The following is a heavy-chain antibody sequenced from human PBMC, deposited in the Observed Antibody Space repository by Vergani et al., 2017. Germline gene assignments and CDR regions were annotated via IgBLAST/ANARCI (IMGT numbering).Heavy chain of an antibody. D-gene: IGHD6-13*01. J-gene: IGHJ3*02. CDR2: IKQDGSEK. Sequence: EVQLVESGGGLVQPGGSLRLSCAASGFTFSSYWMSWVRQAPGKGLEWVANIKQDGSEKYYVDSVKGRFTISRDNAKNSLYLQMNSLRAEDTALYYCAKDLSSLYSSSWYSIAFDIWGQGTMVTVSS. V-gene: IGHV3-7*03. CDR1: GFTFSSYW. CDR3: AKDLSSLYSSSWYSIAFDI.